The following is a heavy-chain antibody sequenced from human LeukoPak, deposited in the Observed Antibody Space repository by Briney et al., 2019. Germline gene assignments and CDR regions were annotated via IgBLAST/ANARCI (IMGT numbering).Heavy chain of an antibody. CDR3: ARGSGYAGVFDY. J-gene: IGHJ4*02. D-gene: IGHD5-12*01. CDR2: IYYSGST. V-gene: IGHV4-31*03. CDR1: GGSISSGGYY. Sequence: SQTLSLTCTVSGGSISSGGYYWSWIRQHPGTGLEWIGYIYYSGSTYYNPSLKSRVTISVDTSKNQFSLKLSSVTAADTAVYYCARGSGYAGVFDYWGQGTLVTVSS.